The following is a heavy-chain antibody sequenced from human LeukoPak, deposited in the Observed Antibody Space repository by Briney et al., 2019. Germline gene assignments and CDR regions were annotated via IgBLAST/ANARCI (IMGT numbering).Heavy chain of an antibody. J-gene: IGHJ4*02. D-gene: IGHD6-6*01. Sequence: ASVKVSFKASGYTFTSYGISWVRQAPGPGIEWMGWISVYNGNTNYAQKLQGRVTMTTDTSTSTAYMELRSLRSDDTAVYYCARGRIAARLTGGGIDYWGQGTLVTVSS. CDR1: GYTFTSYG. CDR2: ISVYNGNT. CDR3: ARGRIAARLTGGGIDY. V-gene: IGHV1-18*01.